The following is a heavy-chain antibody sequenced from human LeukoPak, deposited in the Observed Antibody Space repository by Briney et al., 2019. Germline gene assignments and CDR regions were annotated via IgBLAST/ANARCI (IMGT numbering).Heavy chain of an antibody. CDR1: GFTFSSYW. Sequence: GGSLRLSCAASGFTFSSYWMSWVRQAPGKGLEWVANIKQDGSEKYYVDSVKGRFTISRDNAKNSLYLQMNSLRAEDTAVYYCAKGIEPAASIFDYWGQGTLVTVSS. V-gene: IGHV3-7*01. J-gene: IGHJ4*02. CDR3: AKGIEPAASIFDY. CDR2: IKQDGSEK. D-gene: IGHD2-2*01.